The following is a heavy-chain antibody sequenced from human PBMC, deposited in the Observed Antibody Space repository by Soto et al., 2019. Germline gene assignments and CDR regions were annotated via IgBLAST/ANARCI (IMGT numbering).Heavy chain of an antibody. CDR3: AKDMENGYNPYYYYGMDV. J-gene: IGHJ6*02. V-gene: IGHV3-9*01. CDR2: ISWNSVSI. D-gene: IGHD3-10*01. Sequence: GGSLRLSCAASGFNFNDYGMHWVRQAPGKGLEWVSSISWNSVSIGYADSVKGRFTISRDNAKNSLYLQMNSLRAEDTALYYCAKDMENGYNPYYYYGMDVWGQGTTVTVPS. CDR1: GFNFNDYG.